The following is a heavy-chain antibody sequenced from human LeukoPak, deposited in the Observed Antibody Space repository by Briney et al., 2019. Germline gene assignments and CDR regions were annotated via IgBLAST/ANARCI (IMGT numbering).Heavy chain of an antibody. CDR2: IYYSGST. V-gene: IGHV4-39*07. Sequence: SETLSLTCTVSGGSNSSSSYYWGWIRQPPGKGLEWIGSIYYSGSTYYNPSLKSRVTISVDTSKNQFSLKLSSVTAADTAVYYCARDRDSYGSFDYWGQGTLVTVSS. D-gene: IGHD5-18*01. CDR1: GGSNSSSSYY. J-gene: IGHJ4*02. CDR3: ARDRDSYGSFDY.